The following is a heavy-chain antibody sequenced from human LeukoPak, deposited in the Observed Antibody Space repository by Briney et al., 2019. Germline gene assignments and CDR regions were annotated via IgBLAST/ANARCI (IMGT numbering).Heavy chain of an antibody. Sequence: SETLSLTCTVSGGSISSYYWSWIRQPPGKGLEWIGYIYYSGSTNYNPSLKSRVTISVDTSKNQFSLKLSSVTAADTAVYYCARGGSYFYYYYMDVWGKGTTVTVSS. J-gene: IGHJ6*03. V-gene: IGHV4-59*01. CDR1: GGSISSYY. CDR2: IYYSGST. D-gene: IGHD1-26*01. CDR3: ARGGSYFYYYYMDV.